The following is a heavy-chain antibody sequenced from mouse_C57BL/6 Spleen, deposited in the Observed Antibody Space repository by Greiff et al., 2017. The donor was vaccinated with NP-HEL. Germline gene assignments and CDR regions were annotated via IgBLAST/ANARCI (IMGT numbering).Heavy chain of an antibody. D-gene: IGHD2-5*01. J-gene: IGHJ2*01. Sequence: QVQLQQPGAELVMPGASVKLSCKASCYTFTSYWMHWVKQRPGQGLEWIGEIDPSDSYTNYNQKFKGKSTLTVDKSSSTAYMQLSSLTSEDSAVYYCARKHYSNYVDYWGQGTTLTVSS. CDR2: IDPSDSYT. CDR3: ARKHYSNYVDY. CDR1: CYTFTSYW. V-gene: IGHV1-69*01.